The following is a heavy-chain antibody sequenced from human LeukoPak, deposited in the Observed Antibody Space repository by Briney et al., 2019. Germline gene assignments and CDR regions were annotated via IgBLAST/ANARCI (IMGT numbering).Heavy chain of an antibody. V-gene: IGHV1-3*01. CDR1: GYTFTSYA. CDR2: INAGNGNT. CDR3: ARVDYDSSGYESPYFDY. J-gene: IGHJ4*02. Sequence: ASVKVSCKASGYTFTSYAMHWVRQAPGQRLEWMGWINAGNGNTKYSQKFQGRVTITRDTSASTAYMELSSLRSEDTAVYYCARVDYDSSGYESPYFDYWGQGALVTVSS. D-gene: IGHD3-22*01.